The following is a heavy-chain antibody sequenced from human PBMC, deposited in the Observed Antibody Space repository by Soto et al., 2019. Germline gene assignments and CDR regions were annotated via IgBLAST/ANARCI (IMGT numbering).Heavy chain of an antibody. V-gene: IGHV1-18*01. J-gene: IGHJ4*02. CDR2: ISAYNGNT. CDR3: AGDVGYGLIDY. D-gene: IGHD5-18*01. Sequence: QVQLVQSGAEVKKPGASVKVSCKASGYTFTSYGISWVRQAPGQGLEWMGWISAYNGNTNYTQKRQGRATMTTQTPTRTAYLELRSLRSKDTAVYYCAGDVGYGLIDYWGQGTRVSVSS. CDR1: GYTFTSYG.